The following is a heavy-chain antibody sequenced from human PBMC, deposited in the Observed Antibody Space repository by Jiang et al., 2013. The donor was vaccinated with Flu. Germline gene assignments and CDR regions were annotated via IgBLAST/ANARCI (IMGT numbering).Heavy chain of an antibody. D-gene: IGHD2-2*01. V-gene: IGHV4-59*08. CDR2: IYYSGST. J-gene: IGHJ3*02. Sequence: GSGLVKPSETLSLTCTVSGGSISSYYWSWIRQPPGKGLEWIGYIYYSGSTNYNPSLKSRVTISVDTSKNQFSLKLSSVTAADTAVYYCARHFVVVPAAYPDAFDIWGQGTMVTVSS. CDR1: GGSISSYY. CDR3: ARHFVVVPAAYPDAFDI.